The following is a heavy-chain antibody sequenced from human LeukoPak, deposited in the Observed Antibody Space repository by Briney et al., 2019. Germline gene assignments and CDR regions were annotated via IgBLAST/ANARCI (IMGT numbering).Heavy chain of an antibody. CDR1: GGSISSGGYY. Sequence: SETLSLTCTVSGGSISSGGYYWSWIRQHPGKGLEWIGYIYYSGSTYYNPSLKSRVTISVDTPKNQFSLKLSSVTGADTAVYYCARAGYGDYSYYMDVWGKGTTVTVSS. D-gene: IGHD4-17*01. CDR3: ARAGYGDYSYYMDV. J-gene: IGHJ6*03. V-gene: IGHV4-31*03. CDR2: IYYSGST.